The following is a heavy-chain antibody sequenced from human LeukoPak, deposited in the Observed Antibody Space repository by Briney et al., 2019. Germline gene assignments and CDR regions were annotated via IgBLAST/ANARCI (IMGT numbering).Heavy chain of an antibody. D-gene: IGHD2-2*02. V-gene: IGHV1-69*13. J-gene: IGHJ6*02. CDR3: ARDQGIIGYCSSTSCYSPNLYGMDV. CDR2: IIPIFGTA. CDR1: GGTFSSYA. Sequence: RWASVKVSCKASGGTFSSYAISWVRQAPGQGLEWTGGIIPIFGTANYAQKFQGRVTITADESTSTAYMELSSLRSEDTAVYYCARDQGIIGYCSSTSCYSPNLYGMDVWGQGTTVTVSS.